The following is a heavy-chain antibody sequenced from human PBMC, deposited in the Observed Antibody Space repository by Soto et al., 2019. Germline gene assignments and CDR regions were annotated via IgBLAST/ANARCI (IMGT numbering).Heavy chain of an antibody. CDR1: GGSISSGGYS. Sequence: SETLSLTCAVSGGSISSGGYSWSWIRQPPGKGLEWIGYIYHSGSTYYNPSLKSRVTISVDRSKNQFSLKLSSVTAADTAVYYCARGRTGTSSRLLQHWGQGTLVTVSS. D-gene: IGHD1-7*01. CDR2: IYHSGST. J-gene: IGHJ1*01. V-gene: IGHV4-30-2*01. CDR3: ARGRTGTSSRLLQH.